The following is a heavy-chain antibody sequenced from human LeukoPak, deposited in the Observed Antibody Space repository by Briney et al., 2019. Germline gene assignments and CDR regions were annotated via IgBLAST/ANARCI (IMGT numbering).Heavy chain of an antibody. CDR3: ARGSGTMILSLRNAFDI. V-gene: IGHV3-48*01. CDR2: ISSSSSTI. Sequence: GGSLRLSCAASGFTFSSYGMNWVRQAPGKGLEWVSYISSSSSTIYYADSVKGRFTISRDNAKNSLYLQMNSLRAEDTAVYYCARGSGTMILSLRNAFDIWGQGTMVTVSS. J-gene: IGHJ3*02. CDR1: GFTFSSYG. D-gene: IGHD3-22*01.